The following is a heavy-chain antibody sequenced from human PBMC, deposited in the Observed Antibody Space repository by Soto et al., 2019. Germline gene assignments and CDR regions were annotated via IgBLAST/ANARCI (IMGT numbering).Heavy chain of an antibody. J-gene: IGHJ4*02. CDR2: VHPDGGHT. CDR3: ARGDIDY. Sequence: GASVKVSCKASGYSFTNYYVQWVRQAPGQGLEWLGVVHPDGGHTTYAQKFQDRVTMTRDTFTSTIYMELSSLRSEDTAIYYCARGDIDYWGQGTLVTVSS. V-gene: IGHV1-46*01. CDR1: GYSFTNYY.